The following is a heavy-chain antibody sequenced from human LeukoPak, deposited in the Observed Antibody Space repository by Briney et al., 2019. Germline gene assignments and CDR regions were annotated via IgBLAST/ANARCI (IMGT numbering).Heavy chain of an antibody. Sequence: VASVKVSCKASGGTFSSYAISWVRQAPGQGLEWMGRIIPILGIANYAQKFQGRVTITADKSTSTAYMELSSLRSEDTAVYYCARTPGGFAFDIWGQWTMVTVSS. CDR1: GGTFSSYA. CDR2: IIPILGIA. J-gene: IGHJ3*02. V-gene: IGHV1-69*04. CDR3: ARTPGGFAFDI.